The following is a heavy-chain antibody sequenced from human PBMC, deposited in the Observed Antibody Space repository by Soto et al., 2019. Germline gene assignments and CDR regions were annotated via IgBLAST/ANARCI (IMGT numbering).Heavy chain of an antibody. J-gene: IGHJ4*02. Sequence: QVQLVESGGGVVQPGRSLRLSCAASGFTFSSYGMHWVRQAPGKGLEWVAVISYDGSSKYYADSVKGRFTISRDNSKNTVHLQMNSLRAEDTAVYYCAKDDHRRRFLEWSPDYWGQGTLVTVSS. D-gene: IGHD3-3*01. CDR3: AKDDHRRRFLEWSPDY. CDR2: ISYDGSSK. CDR1: GFTFSSYG. V-gene: IGHV3-30*18.